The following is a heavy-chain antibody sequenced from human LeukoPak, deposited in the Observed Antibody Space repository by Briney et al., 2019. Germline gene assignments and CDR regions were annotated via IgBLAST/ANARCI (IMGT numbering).Heavy chain of an antibody. V-gene: IGHV4-39*07. Sequence: PSETLSLTCTVSGGSISSSNYYWGWIRQPPGKGLEWIGSIYYSGSTYYNPSLKSRVTISVDTSKNQFSLKLSSVTAADTAVYYCARDSLYNWNYGYWGQGTLVTVSS. CDR1: GGSISSSNYY. D-gene: IGHD1-7*01. CDR2: IYYSGST. CDR3: ARDSLYNWNYGY. J-gene: IGHJ4*02.